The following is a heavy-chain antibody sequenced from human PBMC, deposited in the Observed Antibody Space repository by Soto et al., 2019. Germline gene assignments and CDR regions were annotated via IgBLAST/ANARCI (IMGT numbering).Heavy chain of an antibody. J-gene: IGHJ4*02. V-gene: IGHV4-59*08. CDR1: GGSISSYY. Sequence: SETLSLTCTVSGGSISSYYWSWIRQPPGKGLEWIGYIYYSGSTNYNPSLKSRVTISVDTSKNQFSLKLSSVTAADTAVYYCASYQRITIFGVVMATYFDYWGQGTLVTVSS. D-gene: IGHD3-3*01. CDR2: IYYSGST. CDR3: ASYQRITIFGVVMATYFDY.